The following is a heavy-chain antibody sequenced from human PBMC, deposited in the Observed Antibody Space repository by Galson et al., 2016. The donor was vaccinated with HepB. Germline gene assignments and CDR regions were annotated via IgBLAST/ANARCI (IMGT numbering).Heavy chain of an antibody. V-gene: IGHV1-69*04. D-gene: IGHD3-3*01. CDR3: ARWSDYNSDY. CDR1: GGTFSDYA. J-gene: IGHJ4*02. CDR2: IIPSLGMT. Sequence: SVKVSCKASGGTFSDYAINWVRQAPGQGLEWMGRIIPSLGMTNYAQNFQGRLTLTADKSTRTAYMSLSSLRSDDTAMYFCARWSDYNSDYWGQGTLATVSS.